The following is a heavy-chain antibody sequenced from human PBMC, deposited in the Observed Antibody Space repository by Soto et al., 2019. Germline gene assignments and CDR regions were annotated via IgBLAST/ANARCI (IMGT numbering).Heavy chain of an antibody. CDR3: ANHSGSDHYYGMDV. Sequence: EVQLLESGGGLVQPGGSLRLSCAASIFSFDIYAMSWVRQAPGKGLEWVSATTGSGGTAYYAGSVKGQFTISRDNSKNPLYLQMTSLRAADTAVYYWANHSGSDHYYGMDVWGQGTTVTVSS. CDR2: TTGSGGTA. V-gene: IGHV3-23*01. D-gene: IGHD5-12*01. J-gene: IGHJ6*02. CDR1: IFSFDIYA.